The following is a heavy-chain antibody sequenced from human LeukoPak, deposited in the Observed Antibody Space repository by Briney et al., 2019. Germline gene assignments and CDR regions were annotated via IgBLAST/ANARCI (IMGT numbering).Heavy chain of an antibody. Sequence: ASVKVSCKASGYTFTGYYMHWVRQAPGQGLEWMGRMNPNSGGTNYAQKFQGRVTMTRDTSISTAYMELSRLRSDDTAVYYCAREHSSGSLYGYWGQGTLVTVSS. D-gene: IGHD3-10*01. CDR1: GYTFTGYY. V-gene: IGHV1-2*06. CDR2: MNPNSGGT. J-gene: IGHJ4*02. CDR3: AREHSSGSLYGY.